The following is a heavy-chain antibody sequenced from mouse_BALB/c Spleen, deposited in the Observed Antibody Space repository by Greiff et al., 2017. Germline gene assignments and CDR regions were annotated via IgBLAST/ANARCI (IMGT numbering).Heavy chain of an antibody. V-gene: IGHV1S127*01. Sequence: VQLQQSGPQLVRPGASVKISCKASGYSFTSYWMHWVKQRPGQGLEWIGMIDPSDSETRLNQKFKDKATLTVDKSSSTAYMQLSSPTSEDSAVYYCARDYYGSSFDYWGQGTTLTVSS. CDR1: GYSFTSYW. D-gene: IGHD1-1*01. J-gene: IGHJ2*01. CDR2: IDPSDSET. CDR3: ARDYYGSSFDY.